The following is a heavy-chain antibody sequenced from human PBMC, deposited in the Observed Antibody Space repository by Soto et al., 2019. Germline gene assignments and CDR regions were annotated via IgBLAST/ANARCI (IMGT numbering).Heavy chain of an antibody. J-gene: IGHJ5*02. CDR1: GGSISDISYC. Sequence: LSLTCTVSGGSISDISYCWGWIRQPPGKGLQWIGCMFYSGANYYNPSLKNRVTLSVDTPNNEFSLKLVSVTAPDTAVYYCARHKSGSDWLDPWGQGTLVTVSS. CDR2: MFYSGAN. V-gene: IGHV4-39*01. CDR3: ARHKSGSDWLDP. D-gene: IGHD2-15*01.